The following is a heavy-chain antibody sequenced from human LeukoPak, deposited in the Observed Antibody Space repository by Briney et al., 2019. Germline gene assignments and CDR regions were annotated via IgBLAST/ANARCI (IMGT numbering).Heavy chain of an antibody. D-gene: IGHD5-18*01. J-gene: IGHJ4*02. CDR2: ISYDGSNK. V-gene: IGHV3-30*18. Sequence: GSSLRLSCAASGFIFSNYGMHWVRQAPGKGLEWVAIISYDGSNKYYADSVKGRFTISRDNSKNTLYLQMNSLRAEDTAVYYCAEGRSYNYAYGDYFDYWGQGTLVTVSS. CDR1: GFIFSNYG. CDR3: AEGRSYNYAYGDYFDY.